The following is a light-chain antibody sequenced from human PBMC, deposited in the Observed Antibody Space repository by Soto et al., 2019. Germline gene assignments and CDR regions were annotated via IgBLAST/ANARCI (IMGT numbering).Light chain of an antibody. Sequence: QSALTQSRSVSGSPGQSVTISCTGTGRDIGTFNYVSWYQQHPGKAPKLMIYDVSKRPSGVPDRFSGSKSGTTASLTISGLQAEDDADYYCCSYAGYYTWVFGGGTKVTVL. CDR2: DVS. V-gene: IGLV2-11*01. CDR3: CSYAGYYTWV. J-gene: IGLJ3*02. CDR1: GRDIGTFNY.